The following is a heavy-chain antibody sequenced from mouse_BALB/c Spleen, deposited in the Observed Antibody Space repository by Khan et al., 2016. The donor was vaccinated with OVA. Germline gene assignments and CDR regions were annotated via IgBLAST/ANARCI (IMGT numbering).Heavy chain of an antibody. D-gene: IGHD1-1*02. J-gene: IGHJ1*01. Sequence: QIQLVQSGPEVKKPGETVKISCKASGYSFTNYGMNWVRQAPGPPPPPMGWINTYTGEPTYADDFKGRFAFSLETSASTAYLQINNLKNEDTATYFCASGGYWYFDVWGAGTTVTVAS. V-gene: IGHV9-3-1*01. CDR1: GYSFTNYG. CDR3: ASGGYWYFDV. CDR2: INTYTGEP.